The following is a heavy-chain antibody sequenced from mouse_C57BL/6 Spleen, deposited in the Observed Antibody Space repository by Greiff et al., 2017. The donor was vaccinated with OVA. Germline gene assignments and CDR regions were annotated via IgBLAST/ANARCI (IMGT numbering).Heavy chain of an antibody. J-gene: IGHJ2*01. V-gene: IGHV1-15*01. D-gene: IGHD2-4*01. CDR2: IDPETGGT. CDR3: TVYYDFFFDY. CDR1: GYTFTDYE. Sequence: QVQLKESGAELVRPGASVTLSCKASGYTFTDYEMHWVKQTPVHGLEWIGAIDPETGGTDYNQKFKGKAILTADKTSITAYMELRSLASEDSAVYYCTVYYDFFFDYWGQGTTLTVSS.